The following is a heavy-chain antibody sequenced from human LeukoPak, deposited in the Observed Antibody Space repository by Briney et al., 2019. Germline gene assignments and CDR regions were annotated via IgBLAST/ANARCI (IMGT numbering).Heavy chain of an antibody. Sequence: TPSETLSLTCTVSGGSVSSGSYYWSWIRQPPGKGLEWIGYIYYSGSTNYNPSLKSRVTISVDTSKNQFSLKLSSVTAADTAVYYCARNGGNSDFDYWGQGTLVTVSS. CDR3: ARNGGNSDFDY. J-gene: IGHJ4*02. CDR1: GGSVSSGSYY. D-gene: IGHD4-23*01. V-gene: IGHV4-61*01. CDR2: IYYSGST.